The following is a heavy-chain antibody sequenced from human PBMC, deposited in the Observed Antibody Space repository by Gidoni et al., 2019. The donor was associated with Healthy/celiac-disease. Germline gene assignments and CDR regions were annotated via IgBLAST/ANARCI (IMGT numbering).Heavy chain of an antibody. J-gene: IGHJ4*02. D-gene: IGHD3-10*01. CDR1: GFTFSNAW. CDR3: TTDQVRGVIYFDY. V-gene: IGHV3-15*07. CDR2: IKSKTDGGTT. Sequence: EVQLFESGGGLVKPGVSLRLSCAASGFTFSNAWMNWVRQAPGKGLEWVGRIKSKTDGGTTDYAAPVKGRFTISRDDSKNTLYLQMNSLKTEDTAVYYCTTDQVRGVIYFDYWGQGTLVTVSS.